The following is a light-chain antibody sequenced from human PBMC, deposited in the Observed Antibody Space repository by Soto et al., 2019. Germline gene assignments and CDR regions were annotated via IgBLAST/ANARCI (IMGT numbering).Light chain of an antibody. CDR2: GAS. V-gene: IGKV3-15*01. Sequence: EIVMTKSPATLSVSPGERATLSCRASQSVSSNLAWYQQTPCQAPRLLISGASPRATGIPARFSGSGSGREFPVTISSRQSEDCAVYYCQEYKNRLRCTCGPGNKVAIK. J-gene: IGKJ3*01. CDR1: QSVSSN. CDR3: QEYKNRLRCT.